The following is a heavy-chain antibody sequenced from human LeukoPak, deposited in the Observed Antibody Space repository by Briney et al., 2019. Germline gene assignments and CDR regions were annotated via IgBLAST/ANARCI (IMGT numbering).Heavy chain of an antibody. V-gene: IGHV3-21*01. CDR3: TTRISVADGNTEF. D-gene: IGHD6-19*01. CDR1: GFTFSTYE. CDR2: ISSSSSYI. Sequence: GGSLRLSCAASGFTFSTYEINWVRQAPGGGLEWVSCISSSSSYIYYADSVKGRFTISRDNAKNSLYLQMNSLRAEDTAVYYCTTRISVADGNTEFWGLGTLVTVSS. J-gene: IGHJ4*02.